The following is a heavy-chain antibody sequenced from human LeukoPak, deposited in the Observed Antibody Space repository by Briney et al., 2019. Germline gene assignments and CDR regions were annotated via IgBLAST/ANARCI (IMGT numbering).Heavy chain of an antibody. D-gene: IGHD3-22*01. V-gene: IGHV4-59*12. CDR2: IYYSGST. Sequence: SSETLSLTCTVSGGSISSYYWSWIRQPPGKGLEWIGYIYYSGSTNYNPSLKSRVTISVDTSKNQFSLKLSSVTAADTAVYYCAREDDSSGYPLFWGQGTLVTVSS. CDR1: GGSISSYY. CDR3: AREDDSSGYPLF. J-gene: IGHJ4*02.